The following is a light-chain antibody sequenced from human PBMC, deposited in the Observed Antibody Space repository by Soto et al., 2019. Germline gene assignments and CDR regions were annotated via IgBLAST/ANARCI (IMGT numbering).Light chain of an antibody. V-gene: IGKV1-5*01. CDR3: LQYGYYAS. CDR2: DAP. Sequence: DIQMTQSPSTLSASGGDRVTITCRASQSISTWLAWYQQRPGKAPKLLIYDAPSLESGVPSRFTGRGSGTEFTLTISSLQPDDSATYYCLQYGYYASFGQGTKVDIK. J-gene: IGKJ1*01. CDR1: QSISTW.